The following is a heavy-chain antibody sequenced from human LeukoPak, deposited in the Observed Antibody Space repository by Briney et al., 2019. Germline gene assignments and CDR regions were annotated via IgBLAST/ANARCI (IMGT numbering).Heavy chain of an antibody. D-gene: IGHD3-10*01. CDR1: GFTFSHYA. CDR2: ITDSGDDT. Sequence: GGSLRLSCTASGFTFSHYAMAWVRQAPGKGLEWVSVITDSGDDTHDADSVKGRFTISRDNSKNTLYLQMNSLRAEDTAVYYCAKWVGVTMVRGVLDYWGQGTLVTVSS. CDR3: AKWVGVTMVRGVLDY. V-gene: IGHV3-23*01. J-gene: IGHJ4*02.